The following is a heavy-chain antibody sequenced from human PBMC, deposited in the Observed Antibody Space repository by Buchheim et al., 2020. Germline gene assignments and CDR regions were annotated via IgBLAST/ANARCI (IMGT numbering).Heavy chain of an antibody. D-gene: IGHD4-23*01. J-gene: IGHJ4*02. CDR3: ARVRGGTTVVTREV. V-gene: IGHV4-34*01. Sequence: QVQLQQWGAGLLKPSETLSLTCAVYGGSFSGYYWSWIRQPPGKGLEWIGEINHSGSTNYNPSLKSRVTISVGTSKNQFSLKLSSVTAADTAVFYCARVRGGTTVVTREVWGQGTL. CDR1: GGSFSGYY. CDR2: INHSGST.